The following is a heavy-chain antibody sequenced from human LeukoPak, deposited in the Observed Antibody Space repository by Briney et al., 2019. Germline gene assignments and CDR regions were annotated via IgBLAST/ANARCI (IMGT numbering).Heavy chain of an antibody. CDR2: IKRDGSDT. Sequence: PGGSLRLSCAASGFAFSSYWMSWVRQAPGKGLEWVANIKRDGSDTYYVDSVKGRFTISRDNDKNSLYLQLNSLRVEETAVYYCARDANYYDSRGENYFNYWGQGTLVTVSS. D-gene: IGHD3-22*01. CDR1: GFAFSSYW. J-gene: IGHJ4*02. V-gene: IGHV3-7*01. CDR3: ARDANYYDSRGENYFNY.